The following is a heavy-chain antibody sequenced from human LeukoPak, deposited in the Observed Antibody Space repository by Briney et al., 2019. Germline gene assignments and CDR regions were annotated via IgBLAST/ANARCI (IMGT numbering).Heavy chain of an antibody. CDR1: GFTFSSYG. CDR3: ANSRIGSSGWYDY. Sequence: GGSPRLSCAASGFTFSSYGMHWVPQAPRKGLEWVAVISYDGSNKYYADSVKGRFTISRDNSKNTLYLQMNSLRAEDTAVYCGANSRIGSSGWYDYWGQGTLVTVSS. D-gene: IGHD6-19*01. J-gene: IGHJ4*02. CDR2: ISYDGSNK. V-gene: IGHV3-30*18.